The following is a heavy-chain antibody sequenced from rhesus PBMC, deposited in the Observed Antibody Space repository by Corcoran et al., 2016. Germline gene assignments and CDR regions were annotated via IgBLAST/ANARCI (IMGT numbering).Heavy chain of an antibody. V-gene: IGHV4-169*02. CDR2: IYGGGSST. CDR1: GGSISSSY. Sequence: QLQLQESGPGLVKPSETLSVTWAVSGGSISSSYWRWIRQAPGTGLEWIGYIYGGGSSTNYNPSLKSRVTLSVDTSKNQLSLKLSSVTAADTAVYYCASDRGGGRLDSWGQGVVVTVSS. CDR3: ASDRGGGRLDS. J-gene: IGHJ6*01. D-gene: IGHD6-25*01.